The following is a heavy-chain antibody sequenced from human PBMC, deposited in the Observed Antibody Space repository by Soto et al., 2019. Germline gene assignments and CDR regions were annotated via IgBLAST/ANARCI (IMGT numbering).Heavy chain of an antibody. J-gene: IGHJ4*02. D-gene: IGHD6-19*01. CDR3: HPEVSGWSRSFDL. V-gene: IGHV3-23*01. CDR2: ISSGGGST. Sequence: PGGSLRLSCAASGFSFTTYVMSWFRQAPGKGLEWVSAISSGGGSTYYAGSVKGRFTISRDNSKNTLYLQMNSLRAEDTAIYYCHPEVSGWSRSFDLWGQGTLVTVSS. CDR1: GFSFTTYV.